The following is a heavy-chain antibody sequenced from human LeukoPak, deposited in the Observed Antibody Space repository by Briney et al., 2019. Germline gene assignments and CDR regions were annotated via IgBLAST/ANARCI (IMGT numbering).Heavy chain of an antibody. Sequence: GGSLRLSCSASGFSFSRSAMTWVRQFPGKGLEWVAPISGNGQQTYYGDSVKGRFSVSRDNSKNTLYLQMHSLRADDSALYFCAKDANYLDSTGFFIPFDYWGQGTLVTVSS. CDR1: GFSFSRSA. V-gene: IGHV3-23*01. CDR3: AKDANYLDSTGFFIPFDY. J-gene: IGHJ4*02. D-gene: IGHD2-8*02. CDR2: ISGNGQQT.